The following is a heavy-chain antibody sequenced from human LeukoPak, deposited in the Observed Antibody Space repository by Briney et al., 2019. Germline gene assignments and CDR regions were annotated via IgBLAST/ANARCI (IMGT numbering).Heavy chain of an antibody. CDR3: ARATYYYDSSGYSAQNWFDP. CDR2: IYYSGST. Sequence: SETLSLTCTVSGGSISSGGYYWSWIRQHPGKGLEWIGYIYYSGSTYYNPSLKSRVTISVDTSKNQFSLKLSSVTAADTAVYYCARATYYYDSSGYSAQNWFDPWGQGTLVTVSS. V-gene: IGHV4-31*03. CDR1: GGSISSGGYY. J-gene: IGHJ5*02. D-gene: IGHD3-22*01.